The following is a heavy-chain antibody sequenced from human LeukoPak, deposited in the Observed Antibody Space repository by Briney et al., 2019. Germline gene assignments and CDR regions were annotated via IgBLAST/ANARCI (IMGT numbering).Heavy chain of an antibody. CDR3: ARDRRRGVAGNGLDV. Sequence: PGGSLRLSCVGSGFTFSDYWMTWVRQAPGKGLECVANIRYDGNEKYYVDSLKGRFTISRDNAENSLCLHIDSLRTDDTALYYCARDRRRGVAGNGLDVWGQGTTVTVSS. J-gene: IGHJ6*02. CDR1: GFTFSDYW. V-gene: IGHV3-7*01. D-gene: IGHD2-15*01. CDR2: IRYDGNEK.